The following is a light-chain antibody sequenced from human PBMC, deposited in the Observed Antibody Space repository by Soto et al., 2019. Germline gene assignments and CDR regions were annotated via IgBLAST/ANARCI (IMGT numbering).Light chain of an antibody. CDR3: QQRTIWPLT. CDR2: DAS. V-gene: IGKV3-11*01. CDR1: QSIATF. J-gene: IGKJ4*01. Sequence: VLTQSPCAVSLYHGERATLSCRASQSIATFLVWYQQKPGQAPRLLIYDASNRATGIPARFSGSGSGTDFNLTISSLESEDFAVYYCQQRTIWPLTFGGGAKVDIK.